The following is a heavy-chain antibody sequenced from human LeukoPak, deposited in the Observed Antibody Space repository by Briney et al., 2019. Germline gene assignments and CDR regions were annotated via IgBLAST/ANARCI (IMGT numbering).Heavy chain of an antibody. Sequence: GASVKVSCKASGYTFTSYGISWVRQAPGQGLEWMGWISGYNGNTNYAQKVQGRVTMTTDTSTSTAYMELRSLRSDDTAVYYCARDSHRAQDAFDMWGQGTMVTVSS. CDR2: ISGYNGNT. J-gene: IGHJ3*02. CDR1: GYTFTSYG. V-gene: IGHV1-18*01. CDR3: ARDSHRAQDAFDM.